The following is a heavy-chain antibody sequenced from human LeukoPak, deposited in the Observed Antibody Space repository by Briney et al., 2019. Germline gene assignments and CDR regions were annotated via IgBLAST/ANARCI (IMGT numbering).Heavy chain of an antibody. J-gene: IGHJ4*02. Sequence: ASVKVSCKASGYTFTGYYMHWVRQAPGQGLEWMGWINPNSGGTNYAQKFQGRVTMTRDTSISTAYMELSRLRSDDTAVYYCARALIYGMPMAGLGYWGQGTLVTVSS. D-gene: IGHD6-19*01. CDR3: ARALIYGMPMAGLGY. V-gene: IGHV1-2*02. CDR2: INPNSGGT. CDR1: GYTFTGYY.